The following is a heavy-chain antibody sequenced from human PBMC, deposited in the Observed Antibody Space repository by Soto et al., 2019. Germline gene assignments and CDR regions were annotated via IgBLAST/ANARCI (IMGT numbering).Heavy chain of an antibody. Sequence: SETLSLTCAVSGGSISSGGYSWSWIRQPPGKGLEWIGYIYHSGSTYYNPSLKSRVTISVDRSKNQFSLKLSSVTAADTAVYYCARAQRQIRYFDWIYFDYWGQGTLVTVSS. V-gene: IGHV4-30-2*01. CDR3: ARAQRQIRYFDWIYFDY. CDR1: GGSISSGGYS. J-gene: IGHJ4*02. CDR2: IYHSGST. D-gene: IGHD3-9*01.